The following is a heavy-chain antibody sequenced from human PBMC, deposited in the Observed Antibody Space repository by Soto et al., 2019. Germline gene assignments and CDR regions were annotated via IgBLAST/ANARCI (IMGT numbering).Heavy chain of an antibody. CDR1: GGSISSYY. CDR2: IYYSGST. D-gene: IGHD2-21*02. J-gene: IGHJ5*02. Sequence: PSETLSLTSTVSGGSISSYYWRWIRQPPGKGLEWIGYIYYSGSTNYNPSLKSRVTISVDTSKNQFSLKLSSVTAADTAVYYCARLYCGGDCYPRTNWFDPWGQGTLVTVSS. V-gene: IGHV4-59*01. CDR3: ARLYCGGDCYPRTNWFDP.